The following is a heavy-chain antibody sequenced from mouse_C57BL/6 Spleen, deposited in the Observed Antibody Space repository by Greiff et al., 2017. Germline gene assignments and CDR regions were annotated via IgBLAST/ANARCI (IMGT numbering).Heavy chain of an antibody. D-gene: IGHD4-1*01. Sequence: QVQLKESGPELVKPGDSVKISCKASGYAFSSSWMNWVKQRPGKGLEWMGRIYPGDGDTNYNGKFKGKATLTADKSSSTAYMQRSSLTSEDSAVYFCARGGLTGTRYFDVWGTGTTVTVS. CDR3: ARGGLTGTRYFDV. J-gene: IGHJ1*03. V-gene: IGHV1-82*01. CDR2: IYPGDGDT. CDR1: GYAFSSSW.